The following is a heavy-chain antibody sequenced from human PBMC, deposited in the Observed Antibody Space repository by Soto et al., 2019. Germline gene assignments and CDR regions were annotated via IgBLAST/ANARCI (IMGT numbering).Heavy chain of an antibody. CDR3: THRPRSYAYYFDK. CDR1: GFSLSTRGVG. D-gene: IGHD1-26*01. Sequence: QITLKESGPTLVKPTQTLTLPCSFSGFSLSTRGVGVGWIRQPPGKALEWLALIFWDDDKWYSPSLRSRLTVTEDTSKNLGVLTITNMDPVDTATYSCTHRPRSYAYYFDKRGQGTLVTVSS. V-gene: IGHV2-5*02. CDR2: IFWDDDK. J-gene: IGHJ4*02.